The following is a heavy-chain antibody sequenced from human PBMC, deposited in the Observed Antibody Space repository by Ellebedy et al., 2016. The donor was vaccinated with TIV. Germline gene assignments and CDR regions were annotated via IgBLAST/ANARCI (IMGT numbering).Heavy chain of an antibody. CDR3: ARLPKRDGYMGGKYGYYYYGMDV. V-gene: IGHV5-51*01. J-gene: IGHJ6*02. CDR1: GYSFTSYW. CDR2: IYPGDSDT. Sequence: GESLKISCQGSGYSFTSYWIAWVRQMPGKGLEWMGMIYPGDSDTRYSPSSQGQVTISADKSITTAYLQWSSLTASDTAMYYCARLPKRDGYMGGKYGYYYYGMDVWGQGTTVTVSS. D-gene: IGHD5-24*01.